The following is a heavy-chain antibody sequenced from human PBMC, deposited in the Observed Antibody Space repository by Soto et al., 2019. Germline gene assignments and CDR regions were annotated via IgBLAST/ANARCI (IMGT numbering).Heavy chain of an antibody. D-gene: IGHD3-3*01. CDR2: IYYSGST. Sequence: PSETLSLTCTVSGGSISSYYWSRIRQPPGKGLEWIGYIYYSGSTNYNPSLKSRVTISVDTSKNQFSLKLSSVTAADTAVYYCARHSYDFWSGYSPNYYFDYWGQGTLVTVSS. V-gene: IGHV4-59*08. CDR3: ARHSYDFWSGYSPNYYFDY. CDR1: GGSISSYY. J-gene: IGHJ4*02.